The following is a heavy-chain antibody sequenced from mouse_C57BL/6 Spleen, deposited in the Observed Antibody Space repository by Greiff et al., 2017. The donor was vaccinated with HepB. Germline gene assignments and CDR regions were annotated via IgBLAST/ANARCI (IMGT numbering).Heavy chain of an antibody. D-gene: IGHD1-1*01. CDR3: ADDYHGSSYRYAMDY. Sequence: VQLQQSGAELVKPGASVKLSCTASGFNIKDYYMHWVKQRTEQGLEWIGRIDPEDGETKYAPKFQGKATITADTSSNTAYLQLSSLTSEDTAVYYCADDYHGSSYRYAMDYWGQGTSVTVSS. CDR1: GFNIKDYY. V-gene: IGHV14-2*01. CDR2: IDPEDGET. J-gene: IGHJ4*01.